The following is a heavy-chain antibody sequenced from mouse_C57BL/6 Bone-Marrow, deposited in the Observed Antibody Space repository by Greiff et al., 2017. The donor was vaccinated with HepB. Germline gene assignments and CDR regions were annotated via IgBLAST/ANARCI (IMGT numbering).Heavy chain of an antibody. J-gene: IGHJ2*01. D-gene: IGHD2-12*01. CDR1: GYSITSGYY. CDR3: ARENYSYYFDY. Sequence: EVQLQESGPGLVKPSQSLSLTCSVTGYSITSGYYWNWIRQFPGNKLEWMGYISYDGSNNYNPSLKNRISITRDTSKNQFFLKLNSVTTEDTATYYCARENYSYYFDYWGQGTTLTVSS. CDR2: ISYDGSN. V-gene: IGHV3-6*01.